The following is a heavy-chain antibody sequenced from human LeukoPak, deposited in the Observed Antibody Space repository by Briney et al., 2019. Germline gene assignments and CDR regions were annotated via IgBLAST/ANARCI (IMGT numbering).Heavy chain of an antibody. V-gene: IGHV4-34*01. CDR3: ARVGGCSSTSCYAGKYYFDY. J-gene: IGHJ4*02. D-gene: IGHD2-2*01. Sequence: SETLSLTCAVYGGSFSGYYWGWIRQPPGKGLEWIGEINHSGSTNYNPSLKSRVTISVDTSKNQFSLKLSSVTAADTAVYYCARVGGCSSTSCYAGKYYFDYWGQGTLVTVSS. CDR2: INHSGST. CDR1: GGSFSGYY.